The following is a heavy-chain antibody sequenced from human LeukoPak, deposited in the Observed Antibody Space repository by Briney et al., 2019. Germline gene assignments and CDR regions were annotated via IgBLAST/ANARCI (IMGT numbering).Heavy chain of an antibody. Sequence: PSETLSLTCTVSGGSISSYYWSWIRQPPGKGLEWIGYIYYSGSTNYNPSLKSRVTISVDTSKNQFSLKLSSVTAADTAVYYCAGGRRYRYVIDAFDIWGQGTMVTVSS. CDR2: IYYSGST. V-gene: IGHV4-59*01. CDR1: GGSISSYY. D-gene: IGHD5-18*01. J-gene: IGHJ3*02. CDR3: AGGRRYRYVIDAFDI.